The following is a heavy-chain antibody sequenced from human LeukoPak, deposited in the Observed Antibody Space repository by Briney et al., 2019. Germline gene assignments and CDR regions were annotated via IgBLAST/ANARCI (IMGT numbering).Heavy chain of an antibody. CDR1: GFTFDNYA. CDR2: ISWNSGYI. Sequence: PGRSLRLSCAASGFTFDNYAMHWVRQAPGKGLEWLSIISWNSGYIGYADSVKGRFTISRDNAKKSLDLQMNSLRAEDTAFYYCAKVRGTYSSRYFFDYWGQGTLVTVSS. CDR3: AKVRGTYSSRYFFDY. J-gene: IGHJ4*02. V-gene: IGHV3-9*01. D-gene: IGHD6-19*01.